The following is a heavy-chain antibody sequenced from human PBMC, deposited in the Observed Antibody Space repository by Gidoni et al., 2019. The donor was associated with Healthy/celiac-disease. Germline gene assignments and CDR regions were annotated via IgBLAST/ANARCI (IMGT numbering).Heavy chain of an antibody. J-gene: IGHJ4*02. V-gene: IGHV1-46*03. Sequence: QVQLVQSGAEVKTPGASVKVSCKASGYTFTSYYMHWVRQAPGQGLEWMGIINPSGGSTSYAQKFQGRVTMTRDTSTSTVYMELSSLRSEDTAVYYCATSGGYCSGGSCYLSLWGQGTLVTVSS. CDR2: INPSGGST. CDR1: GYTFTSYY. D-gene: IGHD2-15*01. CDR3: ATSGGYCSGGSCYLSL.